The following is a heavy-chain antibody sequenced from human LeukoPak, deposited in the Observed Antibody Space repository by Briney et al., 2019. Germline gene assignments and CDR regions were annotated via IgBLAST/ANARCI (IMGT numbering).Heavy chain of an antibody. D-gene: IGHD5-12*01. V-gene: IGHV4-39*07. CDR3: ARDPRYSGYV. Sequence: SETLSLTCTVSGGSISSSSYYWGWIRQPPGKGLEWIGSIYYSGSTYYNPSLKSRVTISVDTSKNQFSLKLSSVTAADTAVYYCARDPRYSGYVWGQGALVTVSS. CDR2: IYYSGST. CDR1: GGSISSSSYY. J-gene: IGHJ4*02.